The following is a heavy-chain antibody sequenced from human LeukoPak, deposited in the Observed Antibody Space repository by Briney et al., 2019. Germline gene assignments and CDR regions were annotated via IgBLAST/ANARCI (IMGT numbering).Heavy chain of an antibody. Sequence: SGPTLVNPTQTLTLTCTFSGFSLSTSGVGVGWIRQPPGKALEWLALIYWDDDKRYSPSLKSRLTNTKDTSKNQVVLTMTNMDPVDTATYYCAHIVYGGYGHTFATNYYFDYWGQGTLVTVSS. CDR2: IYWDDDK. CDR1: GFSLSTSGVG. V-gene: IGHV2-5*02. CDR3: AHIVYGGYGHTFATNYYFDY. D-gene: IGHD5-12*01. J-gene: IGHJ4*02.